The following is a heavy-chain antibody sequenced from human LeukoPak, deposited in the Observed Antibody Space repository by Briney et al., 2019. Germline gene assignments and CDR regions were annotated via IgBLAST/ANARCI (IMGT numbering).Heavy chain of an antibody. D-gene: IGHD6-19*01. CDR1: GFALRSYT. CDR3: ARVAVAGPTGWFDS. Sequence: GGSLRLSCAASGFALRSYTVTWVRQAPGKGLEWVSSISSTSAYIYYAESVKGRFSISRDNVDNVVHLQMSSLTNEDTAVYYCARVAVAGPTGWFDSWGQGTLVTVSS. CDR2: ISSTSAYI. V-gene: IGHV3-21*01. J-gene: IGHJ5*01.